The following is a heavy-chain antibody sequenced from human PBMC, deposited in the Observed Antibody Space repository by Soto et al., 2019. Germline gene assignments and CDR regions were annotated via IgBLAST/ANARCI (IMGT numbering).Heavy chain of an antibody. CDR1: GFTFSSYA. Sequence: HVQLVESGGGVVQPGRSLRLSCAASGFTFSSYAMHWVRQAPGKGLEWVAVISYDGSNKYYADSVKGRFTISRDNSKNTLYLQMNSLRAEDTAVYYCARDMWDIVVVPAAISPYYYYGMDVWGQGTTVTVSS. CDR3: ARDMWDIVVVPAAISPYYYYGMDV. D-gene: IGHD2-2*02. J-gene: IGHJ6*02. V-gene: IGHV3-30-3*01. CDR2: ISYDGSNK.